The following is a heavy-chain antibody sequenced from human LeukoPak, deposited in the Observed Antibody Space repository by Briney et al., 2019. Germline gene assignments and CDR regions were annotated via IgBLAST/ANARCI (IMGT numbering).Heavy chain of an antibody. J-gene: IGHJ4*02. CDR1: GGSISSSSYY. Sequence: PSETLSLTCTVSGGSISSSSYYWGWIRQPPGKGLEWIGSIYYSGSTYYNPSLKSRVTISVDTSKNQFSLKLSSVTAADTAVYYCARVEIGQQLVPNPFDYWGQGTLVTVSS. D-gene: IGHD6-13*01. CDR3: ARVEIGQQLVPNPFDY. V-gene: IGHV4-39*07. CDR2: IYYSGST.